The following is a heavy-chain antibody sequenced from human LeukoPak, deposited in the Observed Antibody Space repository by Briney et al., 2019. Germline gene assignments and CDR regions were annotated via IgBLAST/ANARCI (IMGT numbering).Heavy chain of an antibody. J-gene: IGHJ3*02. CDR3: ARGRDYYGSGSYNALDI. V-gene: IGHV4-38-2*02. CDR1: GYSISSGYY. D-gene: IGHD3-10*01. Sequence: KASETLSLTCTVSGYSISSGYYWGWIRQPPGKGLEWIGSIYHSGSTYYNPSLKSRVTISVDTSKNQFSLKLSSVTAADTAVYYCARGRDYYGSGSYNALDIWGQGTMVTVSS. CDR2: IYHSGST.